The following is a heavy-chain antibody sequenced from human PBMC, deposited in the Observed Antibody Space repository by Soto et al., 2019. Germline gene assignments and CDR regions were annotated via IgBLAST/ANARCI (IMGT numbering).Heavy chain of an antibody. Sequence: SETLSLTCTVSGGSISSYYWSWIRQPPGKGLEWIGYIYYSGTTDYNPSLKSRVTISLDTSKNQFSLKLSSVTAADTAVYYCARASYFDFWTDYNHINYXDFWGQGTLVTVS. J-gene: IGHJ4*02. D-gene: IGHD3-3*01. CDR3: ARASYFDFWTDYNHINYXDF. CDR1: GGSISSYY. V-gene: IGHV4-59*01. CDR2: IYYSGTT.